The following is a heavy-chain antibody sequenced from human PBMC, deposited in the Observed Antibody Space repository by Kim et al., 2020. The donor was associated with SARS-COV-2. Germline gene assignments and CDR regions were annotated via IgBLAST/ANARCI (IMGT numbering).Heavy chain of an antibody. V-gene: IGHV3-7*01. J-gene: IGHJ2*01. Sequence: GGSLRLSCVASGFIFSPYWMGWVRQAPGKGLEWVVNINEDGSDKYYVESVKGRFTIARDSAKNSLYLQMSSLRAEDTAVYYCARDTYRFFDLWGRGTLVTVSS. CDR2: INEDGSDK. D-gene: IGHD5-12*01. CDR1: GFIFSPYW. CDR3: ARDTYRFFDL.